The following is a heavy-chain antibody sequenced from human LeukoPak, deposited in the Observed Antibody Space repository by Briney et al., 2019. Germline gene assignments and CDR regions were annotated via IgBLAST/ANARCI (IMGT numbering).Heavy chain of an antibody. D-gene: IGHD6-19*01. J-gene: IGHJ4*02. CDR2: IIPIFGTA. CDR1: GGTFSSYA. V-gene: IGHV1-69*13. Sequence: WASVKVSCKASGGTFSSYAISWVRQAPGQGLEWMGGIIPIFGTANYAQKFQGRVTITADESTSTAYMELSSLRSEDTAVYYCARALRSGGWIRFDYWGQGTLVTVPS. CDR3: ARALRSGGWIRFDY.